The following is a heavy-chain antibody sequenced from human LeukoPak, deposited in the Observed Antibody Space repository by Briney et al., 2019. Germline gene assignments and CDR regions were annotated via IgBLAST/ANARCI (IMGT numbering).Heavy chain of an antibody. J-gene: IGHJ3*02. CDR3: ARLVVVPAALGGAFDI. CDR1: GFTFDDYA. V-gene: IGHV3-9*03. Sequence: PGRSLRLSCAASGFTFDDYAMHWVRQAPGKGLEWVSGISWNSGSIGYADSVKGRFTISRDNAKNSLYLQMNSLRAEDMALYYCARLVVVPAALGGAFDIWGQGTMVTVSS. CDR2: ISWNSGSI. D-gene: IGHD2-2*01.